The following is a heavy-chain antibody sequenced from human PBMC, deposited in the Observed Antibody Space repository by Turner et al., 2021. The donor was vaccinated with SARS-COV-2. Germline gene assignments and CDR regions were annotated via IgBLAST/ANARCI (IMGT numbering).Heavy chain of an antibody. V-gene: IGHV4-39*07. D-gene: IGHD6-13*01. Sequence: QLQLQESGPGLVKPSETLSLTCTVSGGSISSSSYYWGWIRQPPGKGLEWIGSIYYSGSTYYHPSLKSRVTMSVDTSKNQFSLKLSSVTAADTAVYYCVGDWRSSSWYFGFDPWGQGTLVTVSS. CDR1: GGSISSSSYY. J-gene: IGHJ5*02. CDR3: VGDWRSSSWYFGFDP. CDR2: IYYSGST.